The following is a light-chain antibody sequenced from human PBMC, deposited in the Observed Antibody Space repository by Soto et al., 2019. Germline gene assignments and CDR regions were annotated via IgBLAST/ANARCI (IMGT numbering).Light chain of an antibody. Sequence: QSVLTQSPSVSGAPGQRVTISCTGSSSNIGAGYAVHWYQQLPGKAPKLLICGNTNRPSGVPDRFSGSKSGTSASLAITGLQAEDEADYYCQSYDSSLSASYVFGGGTKLTVL. J-gene: IGLJ1*01. CDR2: GNT. CDR1: SSNIGAGYA. CDR3: QSYDSSLSASYV. V-gene: IGLV1-40*01.